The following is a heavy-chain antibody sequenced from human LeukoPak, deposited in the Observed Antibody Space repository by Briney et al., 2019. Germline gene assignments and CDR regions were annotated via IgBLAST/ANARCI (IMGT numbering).Heavy chain of an antibody. CDR2: ISGSGGST. D-gene: IGHD2-15*01. CDR3: AKVRYCSGGSCSHSDY. V-gene: IGHV3-23*01. CDR1: GFTFSSYA. Sequence: GGSLRLSCAASGFTFSSYAMSWVRQAPGKGLEWVSAISGSGGSTYYADSVKGRFTISRDNSKNTLYLQMNSLRAEDTAVYYCAKVRYCSGGSCSHSDYWGQGTLITVSS. J-gene: IGHJ4*02.